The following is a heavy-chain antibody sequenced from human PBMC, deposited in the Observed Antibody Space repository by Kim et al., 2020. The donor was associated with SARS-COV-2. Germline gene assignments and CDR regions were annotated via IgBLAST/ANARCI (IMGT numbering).Heavy chain of an antibody. CDR3: ARDYRARITVDGGFNRHYYYGMDV. D-gene: IGHD3-10*01. CDR2: ISGTSSYI. CDR1: GFTFRSFS. Sequence: GGSLRLSCAASGFTFRSFSMNWVRQAPGKGLEWVSSISGTSSYIYYADSVKGRFTISRDSARNSLFLQMKSLRAEDTAVYYCARDYRARITVDGGFNRHYYYGMDVWGRGTTVTVSS. V-gene: IGHV3-21*01. J-gene: IGHJ6*02.